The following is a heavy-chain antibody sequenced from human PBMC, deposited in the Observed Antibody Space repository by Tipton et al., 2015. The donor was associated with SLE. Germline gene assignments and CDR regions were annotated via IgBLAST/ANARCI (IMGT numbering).Heavy chain of an antibody. V-gene: IGHV1-8*01. CDR3: ARGQVPHGSSPAWFDP. J-gene: IGHJ5*02. Sequence: QSGAEVKKPGASVKVSCKTSGYSFTSHDINWVRQATGQGLEWMGWMNPNSGDTGFAQKFQGRVTITRDTSINTAYMELSSLRSEDTAVYYCARGQVPHGSSPAWFDPWRQGTLVTVS. D-gene: IGHD6-6*01. CDR2: MNPNSGDT. CDR1: GYSFTSHD.